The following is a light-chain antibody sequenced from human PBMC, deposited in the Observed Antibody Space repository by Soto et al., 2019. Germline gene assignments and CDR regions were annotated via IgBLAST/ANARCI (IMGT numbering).Light chain of an antibody. CDR1: QSVSSSY. CDR3: QQSSSSPIT. V-gene: IGKV3-20*01. CDR2: AAS. Sequence: EIVLTQSPGTLSLSLGERATLSCRASQSVSSSYLAWYQQKPGQAPRLLMSAASSRDTGIPDRFSGSGSGTDFTLTISRLEAEDFAVYYCQQSSSSPITFGQGTRLEIK. J-gene: IGKJ5*01.